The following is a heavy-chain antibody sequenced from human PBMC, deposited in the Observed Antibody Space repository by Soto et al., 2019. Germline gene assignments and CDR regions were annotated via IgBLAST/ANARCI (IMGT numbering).Heavy chain of an antibody. CDR1: GFTFSGYW. J-gene: IGHJ6*02. CDR3: ARCNSGMDV. CDR2: IKSDGSTT. V-gene: IGHV3-74*01. Sequence: EVQLVESGGGLVQPGGSLRISCAASGFTFSGYWMHWVRQAPGKGLVWVSRIKSDGSTTNYADSVKGRFTMSRDNAKNTMYLQMNSLRAADTDVYYSARCNSGMDVWGQGTTVTVYS.